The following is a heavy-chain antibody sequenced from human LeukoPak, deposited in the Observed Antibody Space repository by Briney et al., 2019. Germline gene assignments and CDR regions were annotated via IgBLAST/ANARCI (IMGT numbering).Heavy chain of an antibody. V-gene: IGHV3-30*03. Sequence: GGSLRLSCAASGFTFSSYWMSWVRQAPGKGLEWVAVISYDGSNKYYADSVKGRFTISRDNAKNSLYLQMNSLRAEDTAMYYCARVRTLWTYYGMDVWGQGTTVTVSS. J-gene: IGHJ6*02. CDR3: ARVRTLWTYYGMDV. CDR2: ISYDGSNK. D-gene: IGHD3/OR15-3a*01. CDR1: GFTFSSYW.